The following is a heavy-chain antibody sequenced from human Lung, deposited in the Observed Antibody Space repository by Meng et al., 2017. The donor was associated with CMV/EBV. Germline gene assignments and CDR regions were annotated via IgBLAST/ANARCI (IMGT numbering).Heavy chain of an antibody. V-gene: IGHV3-7*01. Sequence: GESLMISCAASGFRFSTYSMSWVRQAPGKGLEWLASINRDGSEKDYVDSVKGRFSISRDNAKNSLYLVMNSLRAEDTAVYYCASLFCGPTTCYYFDWWGQGTLVTVSS. J-gene: IGHJ4*02. D-gene: IGHD2-21*01. CDR3: ASLFCGPTTCYYFDW. CDR1: GFRFSTYS. CDR2: INRDGSEK.